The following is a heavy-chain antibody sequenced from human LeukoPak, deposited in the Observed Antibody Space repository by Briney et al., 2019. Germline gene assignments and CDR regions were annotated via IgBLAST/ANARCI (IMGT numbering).Heavy chain of an antibody. D-gene: IGHD1-26*01. J-gene: IGHJ4*02. CDR3: AKRGGGSYSYNY. Sequence: GGSLSLSCVASDFTFSNYAMSWVRQAPGKGLEWVSVISGSGATIYYADSVKGRFTISRDNSKNTLFLQMNSLRAEDTAVYFCAKRGGGSYSYNYWGQGTLVTVSS. CDR1: DFTFSNYA. V-gene: IGHV3-23*01. CDR2: ISGSGATI.